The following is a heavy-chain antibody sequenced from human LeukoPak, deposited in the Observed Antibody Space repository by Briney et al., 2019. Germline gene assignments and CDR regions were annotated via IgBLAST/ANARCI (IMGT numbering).Heavy chain of an antibody. CDR3: ARTTYVWGSYRLDY. V-gene: IGHV4-34*01. CDR2: INHSGST. Sequence: PSETLSLTCAVCGGSFSGYYWSWIRQPPGKGLEWIGEINHSGSTNYNPSLKSRVTISVDTSKNQFSLKLSSVTAADTAVYYCARTTYVWGSYRLDYWGQGTLVTVSS. D-gene: IGHD3-16*02. CDR1: GGSFSGYY. J-gene: IGHJ4*02.